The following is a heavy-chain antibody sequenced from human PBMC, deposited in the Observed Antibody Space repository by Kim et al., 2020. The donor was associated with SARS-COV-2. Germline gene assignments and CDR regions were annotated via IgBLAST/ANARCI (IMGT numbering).Heavy chain of an antibody. D-gene: IGHD6-19*01. CDR2: INHSGST. CDR3: ARAHSSGWLGY. V-gene: IGHV4-34*01. CDR1: GGSFSGYY. Sequence: SETLSLTCAVYGGSFSGYYWSWIRQPPGKGLEWIGEINHSGSTNYNPSLKSRVTISVDTSKNQFSLKLSSVTAADTAVYYCARAHSSGWLGYWGQGTLVTVSS. J-gene: IGHJ4*02.